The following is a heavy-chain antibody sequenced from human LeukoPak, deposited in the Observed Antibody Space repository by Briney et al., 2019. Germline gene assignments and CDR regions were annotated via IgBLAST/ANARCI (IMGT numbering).Heavy chain of an antibody. J-gene: IGHJ4*02. V-gene: IGHV4-39*07. CDR1: GGSISSSSYY. CDR2: IYYSGST. CDR3: ARDHRLLLDY. Sequence: SETLSLTCTVSGGSISSSSYYWGWIRQPPGKGLEWIGSIYYSGSTYYNPSLKSRVTISVDTSKNQFSLKLSSVTAADTAVYYCARDHRLLLDYWGQGTLVTVSS. D-gene: IGHD3-22*01.